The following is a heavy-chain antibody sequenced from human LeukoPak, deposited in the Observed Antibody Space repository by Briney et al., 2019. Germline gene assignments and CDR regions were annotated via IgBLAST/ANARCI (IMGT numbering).Heavy chain of an antibody. J-gene: IGHJ4*02. D-gene: IGHD5-18*01. Sequence: SETLSLTCAVYGGSLSGSYWSWIRQPPGKGLEWIGYIYYSGSTNYNPSLKSRVTISVDTSKNQFSLKLSSVTAADTAVYYCARAGGKGYSYGYGTHFYFDYWGQGTLVTVSS. CDR1: GGSLSGSY. V-gene: IGHV4-59*01. CDR3: ARAGGKGYSYGYGTHFYFDY. CDR2: IYYSGST.